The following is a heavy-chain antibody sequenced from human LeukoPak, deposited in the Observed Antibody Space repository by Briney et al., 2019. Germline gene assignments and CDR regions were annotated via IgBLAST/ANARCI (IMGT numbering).Heavy chain of an antibody. Sequence: GESLKISCKASGYSFTSYWIGWVRQMPGKGLEWMGSFYPGGSDTRYSPSFQGQVTISADKSINTAYLQWSSLKASDTAIYYCARRGDYEFDYWGQGTLVTVSS. D-gene: IGHD4-17*01. J-gene: IGHJ4*02. CDR3: ARRGDYEFDY. V-gene: IGHV5-51*01. CDR2: FYPGGSDT. CDR1: GYSFTSYW.